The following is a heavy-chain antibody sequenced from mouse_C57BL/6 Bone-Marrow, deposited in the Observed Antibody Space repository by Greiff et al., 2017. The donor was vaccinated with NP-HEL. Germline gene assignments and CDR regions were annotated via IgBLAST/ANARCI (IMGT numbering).Heavy chain of an antibody. CDR2: IDPSDSYT. CDR3: ARGPSYYYYGSSYWYFDV. CDR1: GYTFTSYW. D-gene: IGHD1-1*01. V-gene: IGHV1-50*01. Sequence: QVQLQQPGAELEKPGASVKLSCKASGYTFTSYWMQWVKQRPGQGLEWIGEIDPSDSYTNYNQKFKGKATLTVDTSSSTAYMQLSSLTSEDSAVYYCARGPSYYYYGSSYWYFDVWGTGTTVTVSS. J-gene: IGHJ1*03.